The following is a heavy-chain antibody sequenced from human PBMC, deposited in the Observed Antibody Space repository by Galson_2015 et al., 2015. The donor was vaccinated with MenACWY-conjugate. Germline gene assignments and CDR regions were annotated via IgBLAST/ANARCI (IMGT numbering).Heavy chain of an antibody. D-gene: IGHD6-19*01. CDR2: IDHRGYT. J-gene: IGHJ4*02. CDR3: ARTGRMAVALSYFDS. Sequence: SETLSLTCSVSGFSISSGIYWGWIRQSPGKGLEWIGTIDHRGYTYENPSLKSRITISVDTSRNQFSLRLTSMTAADTAVFYCARTGRMAVALSYFDSWGQGTLVTVSA. V-gene: IGHV4-38-2*01. CDR1: GFSISSGIY.